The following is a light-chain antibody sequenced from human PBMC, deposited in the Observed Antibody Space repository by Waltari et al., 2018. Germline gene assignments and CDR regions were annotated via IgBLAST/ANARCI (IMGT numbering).Light chain of an antibody. V-gene: IGLV3-9*01. CDR2: RDN. CDR3: QVWDSSTVV. J-gene: IGLJ3*02. Sequence: SYELAQPLSVSVALGQTATITCGGNRIIIKNVHWYQPKPGQAPVLVIYRDNNRPSGIPERFSGSISENTATLTISRAQVGDEADYYCQVWDSSTVVFGGGTKLTVL. CDR1: RIIIKN.